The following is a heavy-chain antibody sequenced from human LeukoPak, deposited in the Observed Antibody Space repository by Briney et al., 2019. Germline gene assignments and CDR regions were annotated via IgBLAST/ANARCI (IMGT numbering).Heavy chain of an antibody. CDR2: ISYSGTT. CDR1: GGSISTSNYY. D-gene: IGHD3-10*01. Sequence: PSETPSLTCNVSGGSISTSNYYWGWIRQPPGKGLEWIGSISYSGTTYYNPSLKSRVTISVDTSKNQFSLKLTSVTAADTAVFYCATTSFYGSGRFDYWSQGTLVTVSS. J-gene: IGHJ4*02. V-gene: IGHV4-39*05. CDR3: ATTSFYGSGRFDY.